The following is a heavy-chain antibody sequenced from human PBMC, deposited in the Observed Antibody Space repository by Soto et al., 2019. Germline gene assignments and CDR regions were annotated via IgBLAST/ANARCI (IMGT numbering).Heavy chain of an antibody. V-gene: IGHV3-21*01. Sequence: EVQLVESGGGLVKPGGSLRLSCAASGFTFSSYSMNWVRQAPGKGLEWVSSISSSSSYIYYADSVKGRFTISRYNAKNSLYLQMNSLRAEDTAVYYCARVGYYDSSGHPPDFDYWGQGTLVTVSS. CDR3: ARVGYYDSSGHPPDFDY. CDR2: ISSSSSYI. D-gene: IGHD3-22*01. J-gene: IGHJ4*02. CDR1: GFTFSSYS.